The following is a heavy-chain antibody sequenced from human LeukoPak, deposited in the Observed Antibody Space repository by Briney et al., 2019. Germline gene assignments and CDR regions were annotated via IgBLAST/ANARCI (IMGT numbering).Heavy chain of an antibody. CDR2: ISYDGSNK. CDR1: GFTFSSYG. J-gene: IGHJ4*02. CDR3: AKDPPSGSSTSFDY. Sequence: GRSLRLSCAASGFTFSSYGMHWVRQAPGKGLERVAVISYDGSNKYYADSVKGRFTISRDNSKNTLYLQMNSLRAEDTAVYYCAKDPPSGSSTSFDYWGQGTLVTVSS. V-gene: IGHV3-30*18. D-gene: IGHD6-6*01.